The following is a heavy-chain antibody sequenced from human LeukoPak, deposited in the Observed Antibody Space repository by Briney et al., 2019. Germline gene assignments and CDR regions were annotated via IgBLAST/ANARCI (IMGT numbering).Heavy chain of an antibody. D-gene: IGHD3-22*01. CDR2: ISSSGSTI. CDR1: GFTFSSYW. V-gene: IGHV3-48*04. J-gene: IGHJ4*02. CDR3: ARGFDYYDSSGLKDY. Sequence: GGSLRLSCAASGFTFSSYWMSWVRQAPGKGLEWVSYISSSGSTIYYADSMKGRFTISRDNAKNSLYLQMNSLRAEDTAVYYCARGFDYYDSSGLKDYWGQGTLVTVSS.